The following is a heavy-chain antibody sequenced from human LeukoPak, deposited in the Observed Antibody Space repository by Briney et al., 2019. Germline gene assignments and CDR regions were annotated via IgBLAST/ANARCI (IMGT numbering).Heavy chain of an antibody. CDR1: GGSISSYY. CDR2: IDYSGRT. CDR3: ARARNSGYYSWFDP. D-gene: IGHD3-22*01. Sequence: SETLSLTCTVSGGSISSYYWSWIRQPPGKGLEWIGYIDYSGRTNYNPSLKSRVTILLDMLKSHFSLKLRSVTAADTAVYYCARARNSGYYSWFDPWGQGTLVTVSS. V-gene: IGHV4-59*01. J-gene: IGHJ5*02.